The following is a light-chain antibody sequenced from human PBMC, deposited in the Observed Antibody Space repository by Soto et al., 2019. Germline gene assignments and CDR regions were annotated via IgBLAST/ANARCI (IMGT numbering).Light chain of an antibody. Sequence: DIQMTQSPSTLSASVGDRVTITCRASENINNWLAWYQQKPGKAPRFLIYRASSLESGVPSRFSGSRSGTDFTLTISSLQPDDFATYYCQQYNSYPYTFGQGTRLEIK. CDR3: QQYNSYPYT. CDR1: ENINNW. V-gene: IGKV1-5*03. CDR2: RAS. J-gene: IGKJ2*01.